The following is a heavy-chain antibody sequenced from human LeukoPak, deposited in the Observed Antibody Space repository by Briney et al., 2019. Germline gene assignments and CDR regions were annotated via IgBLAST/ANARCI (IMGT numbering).Heavy chain of an antibody. D-gene: IGHD1-26*01. CDR3: AMSGSFDY. CDR2: IYHSEST. CDR1: GYSISSGYY. Sequence: SETLSLTCAVSGYSISSGYYWGWIRPPPGKGLEWIGSIYHSESTYYNPSLKSRVTISVDTSKNQFSLKLSSVTAADTAVYYCAMSGSFDYWGQGTLVTVSS. J-gene: IGHJ4*02. V-gene: IGHV4-38-2*01.